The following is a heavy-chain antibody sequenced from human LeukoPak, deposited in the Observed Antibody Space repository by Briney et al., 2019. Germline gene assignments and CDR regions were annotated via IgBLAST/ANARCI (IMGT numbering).Heavy chain of an antibody. Sequence: ASVKVSCKASGYTFTSYYMHWVRQAPGQGLEWMGIINPSGGSTSYAQKFQGRVTMTRDTFTSTVYMELSSLRSEDTAVYYCARARQDYYYDSSGYQGSLDYWGQGTLVTVSS. J-gene: IGHJ4*02. D-gene: IGHD3-22*01. CDR3: ARARQDYYYDSSGYQGSLDY. CDR2: INPSGGST. CDR1: GYTFTSYY. V-gene: IGHV1-46*01.